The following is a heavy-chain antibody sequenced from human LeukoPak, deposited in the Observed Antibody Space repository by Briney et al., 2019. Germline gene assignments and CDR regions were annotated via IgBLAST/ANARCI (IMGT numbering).Heavy chain of an antibody. CDR2: INPNSGGT. V-gene: IGHV1-2*02. J-gene: IGHJ5*02. CDR3: ARDGTLLSIWYQLPPFDP. CDR1: GYTFTGYY. D-gene: IGHD2-2*01. Sequence: GASVKVSCKASGYTFTGYYMHWVRQAPGQGLEWMGWINPNSGGTNYAQKVQGRVTMTRDKSMSTPYMELSRLRSDDTAVYYCARDGTLLSIWYQLPPFDPWGQGTLVTVSS.